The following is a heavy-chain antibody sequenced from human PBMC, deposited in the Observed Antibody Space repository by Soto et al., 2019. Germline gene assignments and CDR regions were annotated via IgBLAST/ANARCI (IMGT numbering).Heavy chain of an antibody. J-gene: IGHJ3*02. CDR2: IKQDGSEK. D-gene: IGHD5-12*01. Sequence: EVQLVESGGGLVQPGGSLRLSCAASGFTFSSYWMSWVRKAPGKGLEWVANIKQDGSEKYYVDSVKGRFTISRDNAKNSLYLQMNSLRAEDTAVYYCASNARVLRSFAAFDIWGQGTMVTVSS. V-gene: IGHV3-7*01. CDR3: ASNARVLRSFAAFDI. CDR1: GFTFSSYW.